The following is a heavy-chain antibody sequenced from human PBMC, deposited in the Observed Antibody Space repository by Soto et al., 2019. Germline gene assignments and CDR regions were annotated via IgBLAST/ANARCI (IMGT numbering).Heavy chain of an antibody. J-gene: IGHJ4*02. CDR2: LSAYNGNT. Sequence: QVQLVQSGAEVKKPGASVKVSCKASGYTFTSYHITWVRQAPGQGLEWRGWLSAYNGNTNYAQQLQGRVTMTTDTSTSTADRARRSLRADAPAVYTCARDSPPPREWCQGTRVTVSS. CDR1: GYTFTSYH. V-gene: IGHV1-18*01. CDR3: ARDSPPPRE.